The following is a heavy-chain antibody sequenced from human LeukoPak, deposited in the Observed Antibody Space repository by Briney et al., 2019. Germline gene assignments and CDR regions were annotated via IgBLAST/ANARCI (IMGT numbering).Heavy chain of an antibody. Sequence: GGSLRLSCAASGFTFSSYAMSWVRQAPGKGLEWVSAISGSGGSTYYADSVKGRFTISRDNSKNTLYLQMNNLRVEGTARYYCAKDGLYYDGSTHIYYFDYWGQGTLVAVSS. CDR1: GFTFSSYA. D-gene: IGHD3-22*01. J-gene: IGHJ4*02. CDR2: ISGSGGST. CDR3: AKDGLYYDGSTHIYYFDY. V-gene: IGHV3-23*01.